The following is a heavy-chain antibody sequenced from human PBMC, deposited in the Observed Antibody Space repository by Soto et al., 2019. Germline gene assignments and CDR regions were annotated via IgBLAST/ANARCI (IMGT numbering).Heavy chain of an antibody. J-gene: IGHJ4*02. CDR3: ASGYCSGGSCEGPFDY. CDR1: GYTFTGYY. CDR2: MNPNSGNT. V-gene: IGHV1-8*02. D-gene: IGHD2-15*01. Sequence: ASVKVSCKASGYTFTGYYMHWVRQATGQGLEWMGWMNPNSGNTGYAQKFQGRVTMTRNTSISTAYMELSSLRSEDTAVYYCASGYCSGGSCEGPFDYWGQGTLVTVSS.